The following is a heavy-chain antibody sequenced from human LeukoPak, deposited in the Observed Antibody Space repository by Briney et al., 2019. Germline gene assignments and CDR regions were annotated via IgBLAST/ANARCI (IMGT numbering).Heavy chain of an antibody. CDR1: GFTFSSYS. V-gene: IGHV3-21*01. CDR2: ISSSSSYI. CDR3: ARENYGSGSYEGYFDY. D-gene: IGHD3-10*01. J-gene: IGHJ4*02. Sequence: GGSLRLSCAASGFTFSSYSMNWVRQAPGKGLEWVSSISSSSSYIYYADSVKGRFTISRDNAKNSLYLQMNSLRAEDTAMYYCARENYGSGSYEGYFDYWGQGTLVTVSS.